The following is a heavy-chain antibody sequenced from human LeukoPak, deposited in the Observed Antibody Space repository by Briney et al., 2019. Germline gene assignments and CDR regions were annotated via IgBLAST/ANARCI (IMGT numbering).Heavy chain of an antibody. D-gene: IGHD5-18*01. J-gene: IGHJ4*02. CDR1: GFTFSSYE. CDR3: ARVLDSYGYFYLDY. CDR2: ISSSGSTI. V-gene: IGHV3-48*03. Sequence: GGSLRLSCAASGFTFSSYEMNWVRQAPGKGLEWVSYISSSGSTIYCADSVKGRFTISRDNAKNSLYLQMNSLRAEDTAVYYCARVLDSYGYFYLDYWGQGTLVTVSS.